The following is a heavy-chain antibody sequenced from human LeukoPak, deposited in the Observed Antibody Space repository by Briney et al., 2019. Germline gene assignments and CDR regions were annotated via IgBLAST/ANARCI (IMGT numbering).Heavy chain of an antibody. J-gene: IGHJ4*02. D-gene: IGHD4-23*01. CDR2: ISGSGGST. CDR3: AKDLHDYGGNYFDY. CDR1: GFTFSSYA. V-gene: IGHV3-23*01. Sequence: GGSLRLSCAASGFTFSSYAISWVRQAPGKGLEWVSAISGSGGSTYYADSVKGRFTISRDNSKNTLYLQMNSLRAEDTAVYYCAKDLHDYGGNYFDYWGQGTLVTVSS.